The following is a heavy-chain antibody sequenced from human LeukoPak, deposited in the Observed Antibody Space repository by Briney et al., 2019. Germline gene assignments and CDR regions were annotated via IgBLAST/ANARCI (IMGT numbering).Heavy chain of an antibody. CDR3: ATKVFSYYYYGMDV. Sequence: RPSETLSLTCAVYGGSFSGYCWSWIRQPPGKGLEWIGEINHSGSTNYNPSLKSRVTISVDTSKNQFSLKLSSVTAADTAVYYCATKVFSYYYYGMDVWGQGTTVTVSS. CDR1: GGSFSGYC. J-gene: IGHJ6*02. D-gene: IGHD2-8*01. V-gene: IGHV4-34*01. CDR2: INHSGST.